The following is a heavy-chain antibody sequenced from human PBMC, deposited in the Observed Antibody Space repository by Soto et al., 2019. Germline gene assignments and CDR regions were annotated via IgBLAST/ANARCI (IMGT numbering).Heavy chain of an antibody. CDR1: GYTLTELS. D-gene: IGHD3-3*01. Sequence: ASVKVSCKVSGYTLTELSMHWVRQAPGKGLEWMGGFDPEDGETIYAQKFQGRVTMTEDTSTDTAYMELGSLRSEDTAVYYCATLDFWSGTTGYFDYWGQGTLVTVSS. CDR3: ATLDFWSGTTGYFDY. V-gene: IGHV1-24*01. J-gene: IGHJ4*02. CDR2: FDPEDGET.